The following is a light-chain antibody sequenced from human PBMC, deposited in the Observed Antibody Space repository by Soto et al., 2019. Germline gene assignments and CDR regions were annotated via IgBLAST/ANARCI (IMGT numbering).Light chain of an antibody. CDR2: AAS. J-gene: IGKJ5*01. V-gene: IGKV1-39*01. Sequence: DIQMTQSPSSLSASVGDRVTMACRASESISRHLNWYQQKPGKAPNLLIYAASTLQNGVPSRFSGSGSGTDFTLTISSLQPEDFATYYCQPSYSTLSISFGQGTRLEIK. CDR3: QPSYSTLSIS. CDR1: ESISRH.